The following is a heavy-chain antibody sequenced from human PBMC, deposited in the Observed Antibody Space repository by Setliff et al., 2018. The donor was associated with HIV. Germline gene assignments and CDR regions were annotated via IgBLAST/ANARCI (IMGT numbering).Heavy chain of an antibody. J-gene: IGHJ4*02. CDR3: ARDFCGSSCSSGYGYFDH. V-gene: IGHV3-48*04. CDR1: GFTFISYG. D-gene: IGHD2-15*01. Sequence: PGGSLRLSCAASGFTFISYGMSWVRQAPGKGLEWVSYISSSGSTIYYADSVKGRFTISRDNAKNSLYLQMNSLRADDTAVYYCARDFCGSSCSSGYGYFDHWGQGTLVTVSS. CDR2: ISSSGSTI.